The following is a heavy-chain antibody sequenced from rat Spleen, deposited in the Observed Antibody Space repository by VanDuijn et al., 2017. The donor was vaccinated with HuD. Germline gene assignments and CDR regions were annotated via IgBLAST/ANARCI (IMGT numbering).Heavy chain of an antibody. CDR3: TRSYGGYTQHWFAY. D-gene: IGHD1-11*01. V-gene: IGHV2-63*01. CDR2: MWYDGDT. J-gene: IGHJ3*01. Sequence: QVQLKESGPGLVQPSETLSLTCTVSGFSLATYSISWVRQPSGKGPEWMGRMWYDGDTAYNSALKSRLSISRDTSKSQVFLKMNSLQTDDKAIYFCTRSYGGYTQHWFAYWGQGTLVTVSS. CDR1: GFSLATYS.